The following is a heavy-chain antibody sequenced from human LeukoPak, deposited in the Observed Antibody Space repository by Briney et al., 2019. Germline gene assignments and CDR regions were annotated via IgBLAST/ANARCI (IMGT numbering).Heavy chain of an antibody. D-gene: IGHD2-2*01. Sequence: GGSLRLSCAASGFTFSSYWMSWVRQAPGKGLEWVANIKQDGSEKYYVDSVKGRFTISRDNAKNSLYLQMNNLRAEDTAVFYCAKGWGCSSYTCYRFDYWGQGTLVTVA. CDR1: GFTFSSYW. CDR3: AKGWGCSSYTCYRFDY. V-gene: IGHV3-7*01. J-gene: IGHJ4*02. CDR2: IKQDGSEK.